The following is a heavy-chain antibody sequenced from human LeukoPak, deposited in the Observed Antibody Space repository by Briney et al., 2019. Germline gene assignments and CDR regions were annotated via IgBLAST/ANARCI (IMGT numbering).Heavy chain of an antibody. CDR1: GYSFTTYY. V-gene: IGHV1-69*13. CDR3: ARWNYYDSSGYYQEYFQH. CDR2: IIPIFGTA. Sequence: PVKVSCKASGYSFTTYYMHWVRQAPGQGLEWMGGIIPIFGTANYAQKFQGRVTITADESTSTAYMELSSLRSEDTAVYYCARWNYYDSSGYYQEYFQHWGQGTLVTVSS. D-gene: IGHD3-22*01. J-gene: IGHJ1*01.